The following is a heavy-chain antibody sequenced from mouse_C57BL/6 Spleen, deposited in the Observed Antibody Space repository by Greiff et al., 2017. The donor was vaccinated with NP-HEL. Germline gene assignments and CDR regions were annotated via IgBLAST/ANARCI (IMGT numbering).Heavy chain of an antibody. CDR2: IDPNSGGT. Sequence: QVQLQQPGAELVKPFSSFQLSFPSSCSPFPRSWMHWVKQRPGRGLEWIGRIDPNSGGTKYNEKFKSKATLTVDKPSSTAYMQLSSLTSEDSAVDYCARDEYDELYGEYGGQGTT. V-gene: IGHV1-72*01. D-gene: IGHD2-4*01. J-gene: IGHJ2*01. CDR1: CSPFPRSW. CDR3: ARDEYDELYGEY.